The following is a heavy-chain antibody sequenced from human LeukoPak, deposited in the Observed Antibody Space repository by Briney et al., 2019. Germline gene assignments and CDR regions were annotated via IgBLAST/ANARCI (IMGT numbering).Heavy chain of an antibody. CDR1: GFTFSSYG. Sequence: GGSLRLSCAASGFTFSSYGMSWVRQAPGKGLEWVSAISGSGGSTYYADSVKGRFTISRDNSKNTLYLQMNSLRAEDTAVYYCARDESPTAGYFDYWGQGTLVTVSS. CDR2: ISGSGGST. J-gene: IGHJ4*02. D-gene: IGHD2-8*02. CDR3: ARDESPTAGYFDY. V-gene: IGHV3-23*01.